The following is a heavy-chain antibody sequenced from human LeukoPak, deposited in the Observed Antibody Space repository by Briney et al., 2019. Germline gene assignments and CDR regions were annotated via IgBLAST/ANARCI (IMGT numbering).Heavy chain of an antibody. J-gene: IGHJ4*02. V-gene: IGHV1-18*01. D-gene: IGHD1-26*01. Sequence: ASVKVSCKASGYTFTSYGISWVRQAPGQGLEWMGWISAYNGNTNYAQKLQGRATMTTDTSTSTAYMELRSLRSDDTAVYYCARDGNGIVGATSIDYWGQGTLVTVSS. CDR2: ISAYNGNT. CDR3: ARDGNGIVGATSIDY. CDR1: GYTFTSYG.